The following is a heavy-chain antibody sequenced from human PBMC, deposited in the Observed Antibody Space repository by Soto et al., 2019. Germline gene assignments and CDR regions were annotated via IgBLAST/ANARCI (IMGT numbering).Heavy chain of an antibody. Sequence: QVQLQESGPGLVKPSQTLSLTCTVSGGSIGSGSYYWSWIRQHPGKGLEWIGYINYSGSTFYIPSLKSRGTTSIDTSTNQFSLKLSSVTAADTAVYYCARAGYDRDGGGYYYFDYWGQGTLVTVSS. V-gene: IGHV4-31*03. D-gene: IGHD3-22*01. CDR1: GGSIGSGSYY. CDR3: ARAGYDRDGGGYYYFDY. J-gene: IGHJ4*02. CDR2: INYSGST.